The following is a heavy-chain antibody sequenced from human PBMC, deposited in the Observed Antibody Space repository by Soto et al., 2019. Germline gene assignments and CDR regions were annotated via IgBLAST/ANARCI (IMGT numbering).Heavy chain of an antibody. J-gene: IGHJ1*01. V-gene: IGHV4-4*07. CDR3: ARAFGGDEYFQH. Sequence: SETLSLTCTVSGGSISGHYWSWIRQPAGKGLEWIGRFYTSGRTNYNPSLKSRLTMSVDTSKNQFSLKLNSVTAADTAVYYCARAFGGDEYFQHWGQGTLVTVSS. D-gene: IGHD4-17*01. CDR2: FYTSGRT. CDR1: GGSISGHY.